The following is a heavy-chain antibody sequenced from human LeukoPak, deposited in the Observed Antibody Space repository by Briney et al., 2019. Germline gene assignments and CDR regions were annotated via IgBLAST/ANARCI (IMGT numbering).Heavy chain of an antibody. D-gene: IGHD3-10*01. Sequence: HPGGSLRLSCAASGFTFSSYAMHWVRQAPGKGLEWVAVISYDGSNKYYADSVKGRFTISRDNSKNTLYLQMNSLRAEDTAVYYCARGPRITILPGVWGQGTTVTVSS. CDR2: ISYDGSNK. CDR1: GFTFSSYA. V-gene: IGHV3-30-3*01. CDR3: ARGPRITILPGV. J-gene: IGHJ6*02.